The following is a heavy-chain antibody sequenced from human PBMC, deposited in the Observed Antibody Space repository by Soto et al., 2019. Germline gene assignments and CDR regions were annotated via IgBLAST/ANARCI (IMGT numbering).Heavy chain of an antibody. D-gene: IGHD2-15*01. Sequence: SETLSLTCTVSGGSISSYYWSWIRQPPGKGLEWIGYIYYSGSTNYNPSLKSRVTISVDTSKNQFSLKLSSVTAADTAVYYCARGGGYCSGGSCYPTLGYYYGMDVWGKGTTVAVSS. CDR3: ARGGGYCSGGSCYPTLGYYYGMDV. V-gene: IGHV4-59*01. CDR2: IYYSGST. J-gene: IGHJ6*04. CDR1: GGSISSYY.